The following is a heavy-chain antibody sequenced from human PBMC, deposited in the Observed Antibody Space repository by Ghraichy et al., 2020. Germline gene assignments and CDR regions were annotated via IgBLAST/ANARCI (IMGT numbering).Heavy chain of an antibody. CDR3: ARRRQTGSAAEGDAFDI. V-gene: IGHV4-34*01. Sequence: SETLSLTCAVYVGSFNGYYWSWIRQPPGKGLEWIGEIHPTGTTNNSPSLKSRLTLLVDTSKNEFSLLLKSVTAADTAVYYCARRRQTGSAAEGDAFDIWSLGAMVTVSS. CDR1: VGSFNGYY. CDR2: IHPTGTT. D-gene: IGHD6-13*01. J-gene: IGHJ3*02.